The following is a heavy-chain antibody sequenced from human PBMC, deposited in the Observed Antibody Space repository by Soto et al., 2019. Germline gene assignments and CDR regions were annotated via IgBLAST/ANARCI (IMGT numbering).Heavy chain of an antibody. CDR1: GGSFSGYY. D-gene: IGHD6-19*01. CDR2: INHSGST. V-gene: IGHV4-34*02. CDR3: AAAVARGWFDP. Sequence: QVQLQQWGAGLLKPSETLSLTCAIYGGSFSGYYWSWIRQPPGKGLEWIGEINHSGSTNYNPSLKSRGAMSVDTAKYQFSLKLSSVTAADMAVYYCAAAVARGWFDPWGQGTLVTVSS. J-gene: IGHJ5*02.